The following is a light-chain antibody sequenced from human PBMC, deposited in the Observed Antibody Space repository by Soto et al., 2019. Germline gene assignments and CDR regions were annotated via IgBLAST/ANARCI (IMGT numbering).Light chain of an antibody. V-gene: IGKV3-11*01. CDR2: DAS. CDR1: QSVSSY. Sequence: EIVLTQSPDTLSLSPGERATLSCRASQSVSSYLAWYQQKPGQAPRLLIYDASNRATGIPARFSGSGSATDFTLTISSLEPEDFAVYYCQQRSNWVLTFGGGTKVEIK. J-gene: IGKJ4*01. CDR3: QQRSNWVLT.